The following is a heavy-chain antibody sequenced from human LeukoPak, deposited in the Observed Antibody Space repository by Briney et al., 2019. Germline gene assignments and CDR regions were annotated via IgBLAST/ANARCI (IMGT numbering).Heavy chain of an antibody. CDR1: GFTFTNYG. V-gene: IGHV3-23*01. CDR3: AKGKMFPTLFNS. CDR2: ISASGGDT. Sequence: PGGSLRLSCAASGFTFTNYGMSWVRQAPGKGLEWVSTISASGGDTYYADSVKGRFTISRDNSKNTLYLQMTGLRAEDTAVYYCAKGKMFPTLFNSWAREPRVTFS. D-gene: IGHD3-10*02. J-gene: IGHJ4*02.